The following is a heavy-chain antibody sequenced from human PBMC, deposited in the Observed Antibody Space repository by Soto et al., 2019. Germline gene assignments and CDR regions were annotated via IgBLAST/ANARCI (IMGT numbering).Heavy chain of an antibody. V-gene: IGHV3-48*02. J-gene: IGHJ4*02. Sequence: EVQLVESGGDLVQPGGSLRLSCAASGFTFSSYSMNWVRQAPGKGLEWVSYISSSSSTIYYADSVKGRFTISRDNAKNSLYLQMNSLRDEDTAVYYCARDLEPYNWNYVVFDYWGQGTLVTVSS. CDR3: ARDLEPYNWNYVVFDY. CDR1: GFTFSSYS. CDR2: ISSSSSTI. D-gene: IGHD1-7*01.